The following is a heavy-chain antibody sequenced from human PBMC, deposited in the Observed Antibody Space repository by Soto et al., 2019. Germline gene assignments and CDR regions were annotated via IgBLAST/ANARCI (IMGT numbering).Heavy chain of an antibody. V-gene: IGHV1-8*01. Sequence: EASVKVSCKASGYTFTSYDINWVRQATGQGLEWMGWMNPNSGNTGYAQKFQGRVTMTTDTSTSTAYMELRSLRSDDTAVYYCAREGQAPYYYYGMDVWGQGTAVTVSS. CDR1: GYTFTSYD. CDR3: AREGQAPYYYYGMDV. J-gene: IGHJ6*02. CDR2: MNPNSGNT.